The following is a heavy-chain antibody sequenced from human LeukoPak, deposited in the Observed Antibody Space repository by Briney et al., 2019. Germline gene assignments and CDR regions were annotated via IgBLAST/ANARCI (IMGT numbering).Heavy chain of an antibody. CDR1: GYTFTSYA. D-gene: IGHD5-18*01. J-gene: IGHJ3*02. Sequence: ASVKVSCKASGYTFTSYAFSWVRQAPGQGLEWMGWISAYNGNTNYAHSLQGRVTVTADTSTSTAYMELRSLRSEDTAVYYCARGMGYSYGHPQGAFDIWGQGTMVTVSS. CDR3: ARGMGYSYGHPQGAFDI. CDR2: ISAYNGNT. V-gene: IGHV1-18*01.